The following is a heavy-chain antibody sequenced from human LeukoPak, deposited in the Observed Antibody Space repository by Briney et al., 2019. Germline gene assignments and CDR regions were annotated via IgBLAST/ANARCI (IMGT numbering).Heavy chain of an antibody. Sequence: GRSLRLSCEASGFTVSSNYMSWVRQAPGKGLEWVSAISGSGGSTYYADSVKGRFTISRDNSKNTLYLQMNSLRAEDTAVYYCAKATVIIAAAATHYWGQGTLVTVSS. V-gene: IGHV3-23*01. CDR1: GFTVSSNY. CDR3: AKATVIIAAAATHY. CDR2: ISGSGGST. D-gene: IGHD6-13*01. J-gene: IGHJ4*02.